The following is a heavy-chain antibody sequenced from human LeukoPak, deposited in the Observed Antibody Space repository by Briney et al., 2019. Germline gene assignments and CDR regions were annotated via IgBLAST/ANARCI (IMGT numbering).Heavy chain of an antibody. D-gene: IGHD3-3*01. CDR1: GGSFSGYY. J-gene: IGHJ5*02. CDR3: ARGPYDFWSGYYRRPGWFDP. CDR2: INHSGST. Sequence: SETLSLTCAVYGGSFSGYYWSWIRQPPGKGLEWIGEINHSGSTNYNPSLKSRVTISVDTSKNQFSLKLSSVTAADTAVYYCARGPYDFWSGYYRRPGWFDPWGRGTLVTVSS. V-gene: IGHV4-34*01.